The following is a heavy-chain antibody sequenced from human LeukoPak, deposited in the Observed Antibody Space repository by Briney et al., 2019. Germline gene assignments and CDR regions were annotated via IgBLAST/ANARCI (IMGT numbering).Heavy chain of an antibody. CDR2: ISYDGSNK. J-gene: IGHJ4*02. CDR1: GFTFSSYA. Sequence: GGSLRLSCAASGFTFSSYAMHWVRQAPGKGLEWVAVISYDGSNKYYADSVKGRFTISRDNSKNTLYLQMNSLRAEDTAVYYCANGGYSGSRKGTLADYWGQGTLVTVSS. CDR3: ANGGYSGSRKGTLADY. V-gene: IGHV3-30*04. D-gene: IGHD1-26*01.